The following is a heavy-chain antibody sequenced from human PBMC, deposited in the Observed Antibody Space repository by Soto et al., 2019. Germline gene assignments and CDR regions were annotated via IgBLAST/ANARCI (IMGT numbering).Heavy chain of an antibody. Sequence: QLQLQESGPGLVKPSETLSLTCTVSGGSISSSSYYWGWIRQPPGKGLEWIGSIYYSGSTYYNPSLKSRVTISVDTSKNQFSLKLSSVTAADTAVYYCARLLRYFDWLLLSSDYYYGMDVWGQGTTVTVSS. V-gene: IGHV4-39*01. CDR2: IYYSGST. CDR1: GGSISSSSYY. CDR3: ARLLRYFDWLLLSSDYYYGMDV. J-gene: IGHJ6*02. D-gene: IGHD3-9*01.